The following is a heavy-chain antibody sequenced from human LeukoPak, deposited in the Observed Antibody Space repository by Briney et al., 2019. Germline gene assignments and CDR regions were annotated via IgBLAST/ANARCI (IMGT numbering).Heavy chain of an antibody. CDR1: GGSISSYY. CDR2: IYTSGGT. D-gene: IGHD3-3*01. J-gene: IGHJ3*02. V-gene: IGHV4-4*07. CDR3: ARGGKNYDFWSGYYFDGAFDI. Sequence: SETLSLTCTVSGGSISSYYWSWIRQPAGKGLEWIGRIYTSGGTNYNPSLKSRVTMSVDTSKNQFSLKLSSVTAADTAVYYCARGGKNYDFWSGYYFDGAFDIWGQGTMVTVSS.